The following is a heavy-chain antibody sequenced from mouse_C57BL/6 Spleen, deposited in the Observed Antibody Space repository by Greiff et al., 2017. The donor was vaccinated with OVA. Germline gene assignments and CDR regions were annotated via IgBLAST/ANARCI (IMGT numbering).Heavy chain of an antibody. V-gene: IGHV1-55*01. CDR3: ARKGYSNYEGFAY. CDR1: GYTFTSYW. J-gene: IGHJ3*01. CDR2: IYPGSGST. D-gene: IGHD2-5*01. Sequence: QVQLQQSGAELVKPGASVKMSCKASGYTFTSYWITWVKQRPGQGLEWIGDIYPGSGSTNYNEKFKSKATLTVDTSSSTAYMQLSSLTSEDSAVYYCARKGYSNYEGFAYWGQGTLVTVSA.